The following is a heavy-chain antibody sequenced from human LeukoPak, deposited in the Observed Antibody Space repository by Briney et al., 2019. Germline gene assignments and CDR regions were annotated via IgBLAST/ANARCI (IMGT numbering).Heavy chain of an antibody. CDR3: ARVDSDY. J-gene: IGHJ4*02. Sequence: GGPLTLLCAACGFIFSSYGKLGVRQAPGKGLEWVAVIWYDGSNKYYADSVKGRFTISRDNSKNTLYLQMNSLRAEDTAVYYCARVDSDYWGQGTLVTVSS. CDR1: GFIFSSYG. V-gene: IGHV3-33*01. CDR2: IWYDGSNK. D-gene: IGHD2-2*03.